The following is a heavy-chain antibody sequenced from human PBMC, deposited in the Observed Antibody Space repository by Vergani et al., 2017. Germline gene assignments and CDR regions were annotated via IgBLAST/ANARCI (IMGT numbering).Heavy chain of an antibody. CDR3: SKDITLRSGYVTPSP. J-gene: IGHJ5*02. D-gene: IGHD5-12*01. CDR1: GFTFSSYS. V-gene: IGHV3-21*01. CDR2: ISSSSSYI. Sequence: VQLVESGGGVVQPGRSLRLSCAASGFTFSSYSMNWVRQAPGKGLEWVSSISSSSSYIYYANSVKGRFTISRENAKNSLYLQMNSLRAEDTAVYYCSKDITLRSGYVTPSPWGQGTLITVSS.